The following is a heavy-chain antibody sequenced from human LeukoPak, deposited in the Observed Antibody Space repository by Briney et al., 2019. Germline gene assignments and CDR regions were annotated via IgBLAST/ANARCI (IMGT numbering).Heavy chain of an antibody. J-gene: IGHJ6*02. D-gene: IGHD6-19*01. V-gene: IGHV3-30*03. CDR1: GFSFSTYG. CDR2: ISYDGSNK. CDR3: ARCKGGWSDHYYGLDV. Sequence: GGSLRLSCAASGFSFSTYGMHWVRQAPGKGLEWVAVISYDGSNKYYADSVKGRFTISRDNSKSSLYLQMNSLRAEDTAVYYCARCKGGWSDHYYGLDVWGQGTTVTVSS.